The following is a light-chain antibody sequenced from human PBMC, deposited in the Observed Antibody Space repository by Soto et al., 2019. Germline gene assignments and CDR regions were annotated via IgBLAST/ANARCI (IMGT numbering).Light chain of an antibody. V-gene: IGLV2-14*01. J-gene: IGLJ1*01. CDR1: SSDVGGYNY. CDR2: EVS. CDR3: SSYTSSSIDYV. Sequence: QSALTQPASVSGSPGQSITISCTGTSSDVGGYNYVSWYQQHPGKAPNLMIYEVSNRPSGVSIRFSGSKSGNTASLTISGLQAEDEADYYCSSYTSSSIDYVFGTGTKLTVL.